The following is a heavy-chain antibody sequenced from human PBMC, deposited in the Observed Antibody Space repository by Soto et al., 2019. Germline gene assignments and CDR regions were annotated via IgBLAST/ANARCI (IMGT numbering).Heavy chain of an antibody. V-gene: IGHV4-59*01. CDR1: GGCISSYY. Sequence: SETLSLTCTVTGGCISSYYWSWIRQPPGKGLEWIGYIYYSGSTNYNPSLKSRVTISVDTSKNQFSLKLSSVTAADTAVYYCARLYSSSWSAYYYYYYGMDVWGQGTTVTVSS. CDR3: ARLYSSSWSAYYYYYYGMDV. D-gene: IGHD6-13*01. J-gene: IGHJ6*02. CDR2: IYYSGST.